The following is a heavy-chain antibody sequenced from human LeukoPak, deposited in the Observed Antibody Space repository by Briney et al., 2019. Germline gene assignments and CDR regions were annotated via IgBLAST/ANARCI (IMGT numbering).Heavy chain of an antibody. CDR1: GFAFSGDN. D-gene: IGHD5-12*01. CDR2: IDAGGSYI. V-gene: IGHV3-21*01. CDR3: ARDQAIDIRAYDI. J-gene: IGHJ3*02. Sequence: GGSLRLSCAVSGFAFSGDNMNWVRQAPGKGLEWVSFIDAGGSYIRYADSVKGRFTISRDNAKNSLFLQMNSLRAEDTAMYFCARDQAIDIRAYDIWGQGTMVTVSS.